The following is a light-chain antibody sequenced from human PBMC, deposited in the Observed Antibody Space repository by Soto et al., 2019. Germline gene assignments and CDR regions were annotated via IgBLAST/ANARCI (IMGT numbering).Light chain of an antibody. CDR3: QLYGGSHMFS. V-gene: IGKV3-20*01. CDR2: AAS. J-gene: IGKJ2*01. Sequence: EIVLTQSPGTLSLSPGEGGTLSCRASQSISSSYLAWYQQKPGPSPRLLIYAASSRATGIPDRFSGSGSGTDFTITISRLEPEDFAVYYCQLYGGSHMFSFGQGTKLEIK. CDR1: QSISSSY.